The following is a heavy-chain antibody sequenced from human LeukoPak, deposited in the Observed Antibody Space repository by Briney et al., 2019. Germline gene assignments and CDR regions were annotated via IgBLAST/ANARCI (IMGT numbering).Heavy chain of an antibody. V-gene: IGHV3-53*01. CDR2: IFADGRI. D-gene: IGHD5-18*01. CDR3: GKRYSGVGGILLWLLPNPFDI. Sequence: GSLRLSCGGFGFIVSGSYMSWVRQAPGKGLGWVSMIFADGRIYYADSVKGRFTISRDNSKNTLYLQMNSLRAEDTAVYYCGKRYSGVGGILLWLLPNPFDIWGKGTMVTVSS. J-gene: IGHJ3*02. CDR1: GFIVSGSY.